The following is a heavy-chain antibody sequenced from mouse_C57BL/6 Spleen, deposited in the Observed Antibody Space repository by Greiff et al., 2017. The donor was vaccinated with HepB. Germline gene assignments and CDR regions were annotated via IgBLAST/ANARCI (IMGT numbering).Heavy chain of an antibody. D-gene: IGHD1-1*01. CDR3: ARHYGSSFYYFDY. CDR2: INYDGSST. J-gene: IGHJ2*01. V-gene: IGHV5-16*01. CDR1: GFTFSDYY. Sequence: EVKLVESEGGLVQPGSSMKLSCTASGFTFSDYYMAWVRQVPEKGLEWVANINYDGSSTYYLDSLKSRFIISRDNAKNILYLQMSSLKSEDTATYYCARHYGSSFYYFDYWGQGTTLTVSS.